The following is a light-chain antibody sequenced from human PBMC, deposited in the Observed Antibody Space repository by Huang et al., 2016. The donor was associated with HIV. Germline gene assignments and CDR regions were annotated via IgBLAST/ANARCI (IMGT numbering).Light chain of an antibody. CDR1: HSISSY. J-gene: IGKJ3*01. CDR2: AAS. V-gene: IGKV1-39*01. Sequence: DIQMTQSPSSLSASVGDSVIITCRASHSISSYLNWYQQQPGKAPNRLIYAASSLQSGVPSRFSGSGSGTDFTLTIRSLQPEDFATYYCQQSYSNTFTFGAGTKVDVK. CDR3: QQSYSNTFT.